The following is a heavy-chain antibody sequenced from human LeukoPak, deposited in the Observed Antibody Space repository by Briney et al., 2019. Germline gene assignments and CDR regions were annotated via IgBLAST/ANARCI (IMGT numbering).Heavy chain of an antibody. J-gene: IGHJ6*03. CDR3: ARSAAAGTKRYYYYMDV. D-gene: IGHD6-13*01. CDR2: INPNSGGT. Sequence: ASVKVSXKASGYTFTGYYMHWVRQAPGQGLEWIGRINPNSGGTNYAQKFQGRVTMTRDTSISTAYMELSRLRSDDTAVYYSARSAAAGTKRYYYYMDVWGKGTTVTVSS. CDR1: GYTFTGYY. V-gene: IGHV1-2*06.